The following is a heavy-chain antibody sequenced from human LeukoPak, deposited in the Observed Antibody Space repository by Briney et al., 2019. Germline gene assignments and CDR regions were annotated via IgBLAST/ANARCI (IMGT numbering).Heavy chain of an antibody. CDR1: GGTFSSYA. V-gene: IGHV1-69*05. CDR3: ASQQTSREWGRTMIVVVITGPFDY. D-gene: IGHD3-22*01. Sequence: GSSGKVSCKASGGTFSSYAISWVRQAPGQGLEWMGGIIPIFGAANYAQKFQGRVTITTDESTSTAYMELSSLRSEDTAVYSCASQQTSREWGRTMIVVVITGPFDYWGQGTLVTVSS. CDR2: IIPIFGAA. J-gene: IGHJ4*02.